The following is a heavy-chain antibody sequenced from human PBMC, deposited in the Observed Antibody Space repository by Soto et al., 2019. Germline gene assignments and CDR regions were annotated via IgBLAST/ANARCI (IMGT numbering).Heavy chain of an antibody. CDR1: GYSFTSSW. Sequence: PGESLKISCKGSGYSFTSSWIGWVRQMPGKGLEWMGIIYPGDSNTKYSPSFQGQVTISADKSISTAYLQWSSLKASDTAMYYCAKWPVGASRNWFDPWGQGTLVTVSS. D-gene: IGHD1-26*01. CDR3: AKWPVGASRNWFDP. CDR2: IYPGDSNT. V-gene: IGHV5-51*01. J-gene: IGHJ5*02.